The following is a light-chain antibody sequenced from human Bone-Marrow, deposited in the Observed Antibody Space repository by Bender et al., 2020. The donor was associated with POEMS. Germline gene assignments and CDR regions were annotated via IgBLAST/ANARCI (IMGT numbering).Light chain of an antibody. V-gene: IGLV2-14*02. J-gene: IGLJ3*02. Sequence: QSALTQPASVSGSPGQSISISCTGTSSDIGSYNLVSWYRQHPGKAPKLLIYEGSQRPSGVPDRFSGSKSGNAASLTISGLQAEDEADYYCNSYTSSSTWVFGGGTKLTVL. CDR3: NSYTSSSTWV. CDR1: SSDIGSYNL. CDR2: EGS.